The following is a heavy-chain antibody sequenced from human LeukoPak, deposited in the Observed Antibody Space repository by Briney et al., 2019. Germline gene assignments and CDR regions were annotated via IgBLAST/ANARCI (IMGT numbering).Heavy chain of an antibody. CDR1: GFTFSSYG. Sequence: GGSLRLSCGASGFTFSSYGMHWVRQAPGRGLEWVAFIRYDGRNKYYAESVKGRFTISRDNSKNTLYLQMNSLRAEDTAVYYCAKDSARKSIVGSTTRGVNDYWGQGTLVTVSS. D-gene: IGHD1-26*01. CDR2: IRYDGRNK. CDR3: AKDSARKSIVGSTTRGVNDY. V-gene: IGHV3-30*02. J-gene: IGHJ4*02.